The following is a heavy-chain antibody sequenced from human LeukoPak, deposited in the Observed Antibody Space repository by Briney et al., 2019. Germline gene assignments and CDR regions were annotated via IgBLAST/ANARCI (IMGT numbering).Heavy chain of an antibody. Sequence: SETLSLTCAVYGGSFSGYYWSWIRQPPGKGLEWIGEINHSGSTNYNPSLKSRVTISVDTSKNQFSLKLSSVTAADTAVYYCARAVSYYDFWSGYTNNWFDPWGQGTLSPSPQ. CDR2: INHSGST. D-gene: IGHD3-3*01. J-gene: IGHJ5*02. V-gene: IGHV4-34*01. CDR3: ARAVSYYDFWSGYTNNWFDP. CDR1: GGSFSGYY.